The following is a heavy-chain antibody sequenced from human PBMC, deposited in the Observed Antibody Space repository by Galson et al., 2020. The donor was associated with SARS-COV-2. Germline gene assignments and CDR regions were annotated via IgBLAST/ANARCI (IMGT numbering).Heavy chain of an antibody. CDR1: GFTFSSYA. D-gene: IGHD3-22*01. Sequence: GESLKISCAASGFTFSSYAMSWVRQAPGKGLEWVSAISGSGGSTYYADSVKGRFTISRDTSKNTLYLQMNSLRAEDTAVYYCAKDDYYDSSGYLGDFDYWGQGTLVTVSS. V-gene: IGHV3-23*01. J-gene: IGHJ4*02. CDR2: ISGSGGST. CDR3: AKDDYYDSSGYLGDFDY.